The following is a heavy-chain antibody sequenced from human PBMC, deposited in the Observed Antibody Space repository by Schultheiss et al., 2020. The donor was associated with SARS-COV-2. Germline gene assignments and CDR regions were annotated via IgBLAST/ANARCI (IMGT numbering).Heavy chain of an antibody. J-gene: IGHJ6*02. D-gene: IGHD1-26*01. Sequence: ETLSLTCTVSGGSVSSGSYYWSWIRQPPGKGLEWIGYIYYSGSTNYNPSLKSRVTISVDTSKNQFSLKLSSVTAADTAVYYCARGWELYYYYGMDVWGQGTTVTVSS. V-gene: IGHV4-61*01. CDR2: IYYSGST. CDR1: GGSVSSGSYY. CDR3: ARGWELYYYYGMDV.